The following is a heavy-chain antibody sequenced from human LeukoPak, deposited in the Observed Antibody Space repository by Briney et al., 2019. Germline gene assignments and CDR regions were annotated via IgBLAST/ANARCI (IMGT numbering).Heavy chain of an antibody. D-gene: IGHD6-13*01. Sequence: SETLSLTCTVSGGSISSYYWSWIRQPPGKGLEWIGYIYYSGSTNYNPSLKSRVTISVDTSKNQFSLKLSSVTAADTAVYYCARSRLRYSSSCPLSRWGQGTLVTVSS. J-gene: IGHJ4*02. CDR1: GGSISSYY. CDR2: IYYSGST. V-gene: IGHV4-59*01. CDR3: ARSRLRYSSSCPLSR.